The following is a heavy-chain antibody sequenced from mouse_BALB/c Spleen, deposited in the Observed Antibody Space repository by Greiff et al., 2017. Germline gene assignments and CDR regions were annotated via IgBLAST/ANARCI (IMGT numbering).Heavy chain of an antibody. CDR2: INPYNGGT. D-gene: IGHD4-1*02. CDR1: GYSFTGYT. V-gene: IGHV1-18*01. Sequence: EVKLVESGPELVKPGASLKISCKASGYSFTGYTMNWVKQSHGKNLEWIGLINPYNGGTSYNQKFKGKATLTVDKSSSTAYMELLSLTSEDSAVYNCARAATGLYAMDYWGQGTSVTVSS. CDR3: ARAATGLYAMDY. J-gene: IGHJ4*01.